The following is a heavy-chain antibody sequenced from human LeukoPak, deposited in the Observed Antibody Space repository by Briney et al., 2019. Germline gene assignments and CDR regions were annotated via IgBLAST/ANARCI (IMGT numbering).Heavy chain of an antibody. CDR3: AKVRTGHYFDY. J-gene: IGHJ4*02. Sequence: GGSLRLSCAASGFTFSSSGMSWVRQAPGKGLDWVSDISSKGDTTYYAESVKGRFTISRDNSKNTLYLQMNSLRAEDTAVYYCAKVRTGHYFDYWGQGTLVTVSS. V-gene: IGHV3-23*01. CDR1: GFTFSSSG. CDR2: ISSKGDTT. D-gene: IGHD1-1*01.